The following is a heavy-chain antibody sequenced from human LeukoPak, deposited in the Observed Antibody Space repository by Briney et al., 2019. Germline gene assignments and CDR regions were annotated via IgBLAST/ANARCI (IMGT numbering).Heavy chain of an antibody. V-gene: IGHV4-39*01. CDR1: GGSISSSSYY. CDR2: IYYSGST. D-gene: IGHD3-22*01. Sequence: SETLSLTCTVSGGSISSSSYYWGWIRQPPGKGLEWIGSIYYSGSTYYNPSLKSRVTISVDTSKNQFSLKLSSVTAADTAVYYCAGARGYYDSSGYYGRLGWFDPWGQGTLVTVSS. J-gene: IGHJ5*02. CDR3: AGARGYYDSSGYYGRLGWFDP.